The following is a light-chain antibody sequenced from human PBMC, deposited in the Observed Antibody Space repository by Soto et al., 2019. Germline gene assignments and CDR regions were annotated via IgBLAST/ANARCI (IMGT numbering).Light chain of an antibody. V-gene: IGKV1-5*03. CDR3: QQYNDYQYA. CDR2: KAS. J-gene: IGKJ2*01. Sequence: DIQMTQSPSTLSASVGDRVTITCRASPSITTWLAWYQQKPGKGPKLMIYKASNIQSGVPSRFSVSGSGTDFSLTISSLQPEDFAIYDCQQYNDYQYAFGQGTKLEIK. CDR1: PSITTW.